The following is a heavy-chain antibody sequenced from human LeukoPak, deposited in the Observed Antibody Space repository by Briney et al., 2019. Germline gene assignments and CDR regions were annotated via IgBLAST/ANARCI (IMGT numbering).Heavy chain of an antibody. Sequence: GASVKVSCKASGYTFPSFFMHWVRQAPGQGLEWMGLINPSGGATSYAQKFQGRITMTRDMSTSTVYMELSSLRSEDTAVYYCARDKGGVTGVEYYYCYGMDVWGQGTTVTVSS. D-gene: IGHD1-20*01. CDR3: ARDKGGVTGVEYYYCYGMDV. CDR2: INPSGGAT. V-gene: IGHV1-46*01. CDR1: GYTFPSFF. J-gene: IGHJ6*02.